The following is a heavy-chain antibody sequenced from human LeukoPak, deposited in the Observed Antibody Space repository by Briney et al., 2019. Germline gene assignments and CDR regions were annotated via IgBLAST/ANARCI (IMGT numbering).Heavy chain of an antibody. D-gene: IGHD6-6*01. Sequence: SETLSLTCTVSGGSISSSSYYWGWIRQPPGKGLEWIGSIYYSGSTYYNPSLKSRVTISVDTSKNQFSLKLSSVTAADTAVYYCARDRQTPSARRPKKNWFDPWGQGTLVTVSS. V-gene: IGHV4-39*07. CDR1: GGSISSSSYY. CDR2: IYYSGST. J-gene: IGHJ5*02. CDR3: ARDRQTPSARRPKKNWFDP.